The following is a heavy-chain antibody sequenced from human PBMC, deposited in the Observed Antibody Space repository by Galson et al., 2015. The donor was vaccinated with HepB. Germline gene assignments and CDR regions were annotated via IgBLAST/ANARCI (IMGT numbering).Heavy chain of an antibody. CDR3: ARDGGNRSYWYFDL. V-gene: IGHV3-33*08. J-gene: IGHJ2*01. Sequence: SLRLSCAASGFTFSSYGMHWVRQAPGKGLEWVAVIWYDGSNKYYADSVKGRFTISRDNSKNSLYLQMNSLRAGDTAVYYCARDGGNRSYWYFDLWGRGTLVTVSS. CDR1: GFTFSSYG. D-gene: IGHD4-23*01. CDR2: IWYDGSNK.